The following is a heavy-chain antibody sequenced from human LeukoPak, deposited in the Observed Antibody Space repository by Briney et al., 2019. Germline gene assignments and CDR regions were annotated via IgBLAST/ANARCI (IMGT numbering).Heavy chain of an antibody. D-gene: IGHD3-3*01. CDR3: ARDQGLRFFGWLFPAY. Sequence: RASVTVSCKASGYTFTGYYMHWVRQAPGQGLEWMGWINPNSGGTNYAQKLRGRVTMTRDTSLSTAYMGASRLRTADTGRYSCARDQGLRFFGWLFPAYRGQGTLVPLSP. CDR2: INPNSGGT. J-gene: IGHJ4*02. CDR1: GYTFTGYY. V-gene: IGHV1-2*02.